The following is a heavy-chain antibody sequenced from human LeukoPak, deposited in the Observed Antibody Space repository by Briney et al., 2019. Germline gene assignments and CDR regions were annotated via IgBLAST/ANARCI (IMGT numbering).Heavy chain of an antibody. CDR1: GFTFSSYW. J-gene: IGHJ5*01. V-gene: IGHV3-74*01. Sequence: PGGSLRLSCVASGFTFSSYWMHWVRQTPGQVLMWVARIQSDGSTIYADSVQSRFTISRDNAKNTVYLQMNSLRVDDTAVYFCTRAITYFYGSVTYDWFESWGQGIRVTVSS. CDR3: TRAITYFYGSVTYDWFES. CDR2: IQSDGST. D-gene: IGHD3-10*01.